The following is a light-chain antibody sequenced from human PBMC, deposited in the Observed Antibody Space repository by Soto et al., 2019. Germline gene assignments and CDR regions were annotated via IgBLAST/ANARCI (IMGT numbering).Light chain of an antibody. CDR1: YSISNY. CDR3: QQTYNTPIT. J-gene: IGKJ5*01. V-gene: IGKV1-39*01. CDR2: AAS. Sequence: DIQMTQSPSSLSASVGDRVTITCRASYSISNYLNWYQQRPGKAPKLLIYAASSLQSGVPSRFSGSESGTDFTLTITNLQPEDCATYYCQQTYNTPITFGQGTRLQIK.